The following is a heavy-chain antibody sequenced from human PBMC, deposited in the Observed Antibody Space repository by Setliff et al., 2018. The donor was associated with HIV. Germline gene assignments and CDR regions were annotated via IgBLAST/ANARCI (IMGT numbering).Heavy chain of an antibody. D-gene: IGHD1-26*01. J-gene: IGHJ4*02. CDR1: GGSVSNSY. CDR3: VRSSDSYYYFDY. V-gene: IGHV4-4*07. CDR2: IYTSGST. Sequence: SETLSLTCTVSGGSVSNSYCSWIRQPAGKGLQWIGRIYTSGSTNFNPSLKSRVTMSLDTSKNQFSLKLSSVTAADTAVYYCVRSSDSYYYFDYWGQGALVTVSS.